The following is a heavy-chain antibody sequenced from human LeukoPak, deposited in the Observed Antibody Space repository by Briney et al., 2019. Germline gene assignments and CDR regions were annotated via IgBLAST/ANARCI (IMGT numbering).Heavy chain of an antibody. J-gene: IGHJ4*02. CDR3: ARDFLSPVALNY. D-gene: IGHD6-19*01. CDR2: INPSGGST. CDR1: GYTFTRHY. Sequence: GASVKVSCKASGYTFTRHYIHWVRQAPGQGLEWMGIINPSGGSTSYAQKFQGRVTMTRDTSTSTVYMELSSLRSEDTAVYYRARDFLSPVALNYWGQGTLVTVSS. V-gene: IGHV1-46*01.